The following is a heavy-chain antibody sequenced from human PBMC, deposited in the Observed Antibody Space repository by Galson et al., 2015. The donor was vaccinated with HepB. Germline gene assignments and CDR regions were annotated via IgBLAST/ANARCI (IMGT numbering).Heavy chain of an antibody. D-gene: IGHD2-21*01. J-gene: IGHJ4*02. CDR2: MKQDGGEK. Sequence: SLRLSCAASGFTFHNYWMNWVRHTPGKGLEWVASMKQDGGEKHYLDAVRGRFTISGDAATNSLLLQMNSLRAEDTAVYHCYDGHYCGRWGRGTQVTVSS. V-gene: IGHV3-7*01. CDR3: YDGHYCGR. CDR1: GFTFHNYW.